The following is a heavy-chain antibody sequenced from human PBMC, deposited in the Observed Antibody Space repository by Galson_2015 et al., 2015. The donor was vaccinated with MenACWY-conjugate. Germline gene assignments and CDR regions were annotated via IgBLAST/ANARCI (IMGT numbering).Heavy chain of an antibody. CDR3: AKDVYMDV. V-gene: IGHV3-23*01. J-gene: IGHJ6*03. Sequence: SLRLSCAASGFTFSQYAMSWVRQAPGTGLEWVAIISDSGAATHYIDSVKGRFTISRDNSKNTLYLQMSRLRADDTALYYCAKDVYMDVWGKGTTVTVSS. CDR2: ISDSGAAT. CDR1: GFTFSQYA.